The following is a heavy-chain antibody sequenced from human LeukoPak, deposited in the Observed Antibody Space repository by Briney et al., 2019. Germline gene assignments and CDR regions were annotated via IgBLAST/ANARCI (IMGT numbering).Heavy chain of an antibody. Sequence: GGSLRLSCTVSGFTVSTNSMSWVRQAPGKGLEWVSFIYSDNTHYPDSVKGRFTISRDNSKNTLYLQMNSLRAEDTAVYYCARRAGAYSHPYDYWGQGTLVTVSS. J-gene: IGHJ4*02. V-gene: IGHV3-53*01. D-gene: IGHD4/OR15-4a*01. CDR1: GFTVSTNS. CDR3: ARRAGAYSHPYDY. CDR2: IYSDNT.